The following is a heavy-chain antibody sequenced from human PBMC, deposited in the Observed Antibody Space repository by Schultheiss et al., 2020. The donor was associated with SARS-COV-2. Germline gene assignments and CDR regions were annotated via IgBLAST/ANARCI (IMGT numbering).Heavy chain of an antibody. Sequence: LRLSCTVSGGSISSGGYYWSWIRQHPGKGLEWIGYIYYSGTTSYNPSLKSRLTISVDTSNNHFSLKLASVTAADTAVYYCARDQAYGDYYYYYGMDVWGQGTTVTVSS. D-gene: IGHD4-17*01. CDR3: ARDQAYGDYYYYYGMDV. V-gene: IGHV4-31*03. J-gene: IGHJ6*02. CDR2: IYYSGTT. CDR1: GGSISSGGYY.